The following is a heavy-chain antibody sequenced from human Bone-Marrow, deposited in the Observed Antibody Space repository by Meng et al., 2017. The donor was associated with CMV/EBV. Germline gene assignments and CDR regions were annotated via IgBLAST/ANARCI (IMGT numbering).Heavy chain of an antibody. CDR3: AREIAAALPT. V-gene: IGHV3-21*01. Sequence: GESLKISRAASGFTFSSYSMNWVRQAPGKGLEWVSSISSSSSYIYYADSVKGRFTISRDNAKNSLYLQMNSLRAEDTAVYYCAREIAAALPTWGQGTLVAVSS. CDR2: ISSSSSYI. CDR1: GFTFSSYS. D-gene: IGHD6-13*01. J-gene: IGHJ5*02.